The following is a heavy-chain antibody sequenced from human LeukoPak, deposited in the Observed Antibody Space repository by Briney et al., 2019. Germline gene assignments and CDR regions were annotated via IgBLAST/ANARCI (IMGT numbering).Heavy chain of an antibody. CDR1: GGTFSSYA. Sequence: SVKVSCKASGGTFSSYAISWVRQAPGQGLEWMGGIIPIFGTANYAQKFQGRVTITTDESTSTAYMELSSLRSEDTAVYYCAREKGYCNSTSCPSGGYYYYMDVWGKGTTVTVSS. V-gene: IGHV1-69*05. D-gene: IGHD2-2*01. CDR2: IIPIFGTA. CDR3: AREKGYCNSTSCPSGGYYYYMDV. J-gene: IGHJ6*03.